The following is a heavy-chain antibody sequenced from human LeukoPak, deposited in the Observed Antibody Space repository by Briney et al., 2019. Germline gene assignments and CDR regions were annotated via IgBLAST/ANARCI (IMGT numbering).Heavy chain of an antibody. J-gene: IGHJ6*03. V-gene: IGHV3-33*06. CDR1: GFTFSSYG. Sequence: VGSLRLSCAASGFTFSSYGMHWVRQAPGKGLEWVAVKWYDGSNKYYADSVKGRFTISRDNSKNTLYLQMNSMRAEDTAVYYCAKAGRAARTAYYYYYYMDVRGKGTTVAVSS. CDR2: KWYDGSNK. CDR3: AKAGRAARTAYYYYYYMDV. D-gene: IGHD6-6*01.